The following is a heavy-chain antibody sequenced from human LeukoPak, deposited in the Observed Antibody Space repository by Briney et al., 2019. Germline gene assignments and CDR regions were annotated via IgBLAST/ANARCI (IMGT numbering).Heavy chain of an antibody. Sequence: GGSLRLSCAASGFTFSSYAMSWVRQAPGKGLEWVSVISGSGGSTSYADSVKGRFTISRDNSRNTLFLQMNSLRAEDRAVYYCVRLQGVVDYWGQGTQVTVSS. J-gene: IGHJ4*02. CDR2: ISGSGGST. D-gene: IGHD4-11*01. V-gene: IGHV3-23*01. CDR3: VRLQGVVDY. CDR1: GFTFSSYA.